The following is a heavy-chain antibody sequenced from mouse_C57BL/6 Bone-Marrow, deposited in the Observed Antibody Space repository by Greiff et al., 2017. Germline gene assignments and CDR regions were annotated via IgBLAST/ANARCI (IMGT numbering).Heavy chain of an antibody. D-gene: IGHD1-1*01. J-gene: IGHJ2*01. CDR2: IDPSDSYT. V-gene: IGHV1-50*01. CDR3: ARNYGSSDY. CDR1: GYTFTSYW. Sequence: VQLQPSGAELVKPGASVKLSCKASGYTFTSYWMQWVKQRPGPGLEWIGVIDPSDSYTNYNQKFKGKATLTVDTSSSAAYMQLSSLTSEDAAVYYCARNYGSSDYWGQGTTLTVSS.